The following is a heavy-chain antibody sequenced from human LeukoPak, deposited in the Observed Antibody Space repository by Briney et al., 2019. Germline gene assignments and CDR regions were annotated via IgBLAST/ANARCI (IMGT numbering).Heavy chain of an antibody. CDR3: ARLTLPARITIFGALR. D-gene: IGHD3-3*01. CDR2: IYYSGST. CDR1: GGSISSSSYY. J-gene: IGHJ4*02. Sequence: SETPSLTCTVSGGSISSSSYYWGWIRQPPGKGLEWIGSIYYSGSTYYNPSLKSRVTISVDTSKNQFSLKLSSVTAADTAVYYCARLTLPARITIFGALRWGQGTLVTVSS. V-gene: IGHV4-39*01.